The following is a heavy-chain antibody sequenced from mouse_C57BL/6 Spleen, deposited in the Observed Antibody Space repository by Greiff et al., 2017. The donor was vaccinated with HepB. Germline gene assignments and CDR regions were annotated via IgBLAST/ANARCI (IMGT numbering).Heavy chain of an antibody. D-gene: IGHD3-2*02. Sequence: EVQGVESGGGLVKPGGSLKLSCAASGFTFSDYGLHWVRQAPEKGLEWVAYISRGSSTIYYADTLKGRFTISRDNAKNTLFLQMTSLRSEDSAMYYGARSGQHRLPLLAYWGQGTLVTVSA. CDR1: GFTFSDYG. CDR3: ARSGQHRLPLLAY. CDR2: ISRGSSTI. V-gene: IGHV5-17*01. J-gene: IGHJ3*01.